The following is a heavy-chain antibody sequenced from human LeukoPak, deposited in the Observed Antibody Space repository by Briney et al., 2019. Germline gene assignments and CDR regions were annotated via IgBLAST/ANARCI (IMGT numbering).Heavy chain of an antibody. D-gene: IGHD3-10*01. CDR2: IYHSGGT. Sequence: KPSETLSLTCAVSGYSISSGYYWGWIRQPPGKGLEWMGSIYHSGGTYYNASLKSRVIISVDTSKNQFSVKLSSVPAADPAVYYCARRATDEGMIRRDHLFFDHWGQEPLLTVSS. CDR1: GYSISSGYY. V-gene: IGHV4-38-2*01. J-gene: IGHJ4*02. CDR3: ARRATDEGMIRRDHLFFDH.